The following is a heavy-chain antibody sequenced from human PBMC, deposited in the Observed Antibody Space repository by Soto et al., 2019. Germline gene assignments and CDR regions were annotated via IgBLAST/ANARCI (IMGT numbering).Heavy chain of an antibody. CDR3: ARHLAARYV. J-gene: IGHJ4*02. CDR2: INPTGGST. V-gene: IGHV1-46*01. CDR1: GYTFINYY. D-gene: IGHD3-16*02. Sequence: QVQLVQSGAEVKKPGASVKVSCKASGYTFINYYIHWVRQAPGHGLEWMAIINPTGGSTNYAQKFQCRLTVTMDTSTTTVYMELSILISEDTAIYYCARHLAARYVWGQVTLVTVSS.